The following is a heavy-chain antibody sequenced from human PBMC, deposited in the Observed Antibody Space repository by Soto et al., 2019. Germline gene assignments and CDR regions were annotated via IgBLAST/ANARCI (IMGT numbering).Heavy chain of an antibody. Sequence: GGSLRLSCVTSGFTFSRNTMNWVRQAPGKGLEWVASITSSGSYVYYADSVKGRFSASRDNAKNSLYLQMNSLRAEDTAIYYCAKGGPYYYYGMDVWGQGTTVTVSS. J-gene: IGHJ6*01. CDR1: GFTFSRNT. V-gene: IGHV3-21*04. CDR3: AKGGPYYYYGMDV. D-gene: IGHD2-15*01. CDR2: ITSSGSYV.